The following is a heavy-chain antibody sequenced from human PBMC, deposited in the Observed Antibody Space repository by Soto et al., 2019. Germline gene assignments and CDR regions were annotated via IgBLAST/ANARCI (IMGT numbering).Heavy chain of an antibody. CDR2: ISYDGSNK. D-gene: IGHD3-9*01. Sequence: GGSLRLSCAASGFTFSSYAMHWVRQAPGKGLEWVAVISYDGSNKYYEDSGKGRFTISRDNSKNTLYLQMNSLRAEDTAVYYCARDRYDILTGYYLHDYWGQGTLVTVSS. J-gene: IGHJ4*02. CDR3: ARDRYDILTGYYLHDY. CDR1: GFTFSSYA. V-gene: IGHV3-30-3*01.